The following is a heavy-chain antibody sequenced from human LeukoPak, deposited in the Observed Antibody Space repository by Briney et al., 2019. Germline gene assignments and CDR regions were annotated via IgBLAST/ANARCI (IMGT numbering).Heavy chain of an antibody. V-gene: IGHV4-31*03. J-gene: IGHJ5*02. CDR3: AGELRGFGELDNWFDP. Sequence: TLSLTCTVSGGSISSGGYYWSWIRQHPGKGLEWIGYIYYSGSIYYNPSLKSRVTISVDTSKNQFSLKLSSVTAADTAVYYCAGELRGFGELDNWFDPWGQGTLVTVSS. CDR2: IYYSGSI. CDR1: GGSISSGGYY. D-gene: IGHD3-10*01.